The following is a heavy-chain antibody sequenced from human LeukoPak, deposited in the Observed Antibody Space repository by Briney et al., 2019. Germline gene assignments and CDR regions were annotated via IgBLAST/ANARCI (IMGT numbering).Heavy chain of an antibody. CDR3: ARAGWGYCSSTSCYMGYYYYYMDV. J-gene: IGHJ6*03. V-gene: IGHV4-59*08. D-gene: IGHD2-2*02. Sequence: SETLSLTCTVSGGSISSYYWSWIRQPPGKGLEWIGYIYYSGSTNYNPSLKSRVTISVDTSKNQFSLKLSSVTAADTAVYYCARAGWGYCSSTSCYMGYYYYYMDVWGKGTTVTVSS. CDR1: GGSISSYY. CDR2: IYYSGST.